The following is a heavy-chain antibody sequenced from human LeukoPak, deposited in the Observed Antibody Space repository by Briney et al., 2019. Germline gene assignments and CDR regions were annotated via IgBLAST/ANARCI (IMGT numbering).Heavy chain of an antibody. Sequence: PSETLSLTCTVSGDSISSDTYYWGWIHQPPGKGLEWIGCMYYSGSTYPNPSFKSRVTMSADTSKNEFFLKLSSVTAADTAVYFCARENIAVTGRVFDYWGQGTLVTVSS. V-gene: IGHV4-39*07. CDR1: GDSISSDTYY. CDR2: MYYSGST. J-gene: IGHJ4*02. CDR3: ARENIAVTGRVFDY. D-gene: IGHD6-19*01.